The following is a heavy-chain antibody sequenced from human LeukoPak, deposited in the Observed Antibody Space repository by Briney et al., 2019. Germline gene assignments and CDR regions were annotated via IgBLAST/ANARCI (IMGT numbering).Heavy chain of an antibody. CDR3: AKDPSFRPGYFDY. Sequence: PGGSLRLSCAASGFTFSSYGMHWVRGAPGKGLEWVAFIRYDGSNKYYADSVKGRFTISRDNSKNTLYLQMNSLRAEDTAVYYCAKDPSFRPGYFDYWGQGTLVTVSS. CDR1: GFTFSSYG. V-gene: IGHV3-30*02. CDR2: IRYDGSNK. J-gene: IGHJ4*02.